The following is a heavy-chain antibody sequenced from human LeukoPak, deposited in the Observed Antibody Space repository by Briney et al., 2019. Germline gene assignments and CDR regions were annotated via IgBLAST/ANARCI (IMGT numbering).Heavy chain of an antibody. V-gene: IGHV1-46*01. Sequence: GASVKVSCKSSGYTFTSYYMHWVRQAPGQGLEWMGIINPSGGSTSYAQKFQGRVTMTRDTSTSTVYMELSSLRSEDTAVYYCARARPTNWYFDLWGRGTLVTVSS. CDR3: ARARPTNWYFDL. D-gene: IGHD5-12*01. J-gene: IGHJ2*01. CDR1: GYTFTSYY. CDR2: INPSGGST.